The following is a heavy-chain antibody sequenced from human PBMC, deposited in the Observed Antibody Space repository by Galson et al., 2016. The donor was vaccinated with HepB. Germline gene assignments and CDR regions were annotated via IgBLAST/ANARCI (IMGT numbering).Heavy chain of an antibody. V-gene: IGHV3-23*01. CDR3: AKDRGSRLTMVRGVLDPFDI. Sequence: SLRLSCAGSGFTFATYPMSWVRQAPGKGLEWVSGIRGSGGGIDYADSVKGRFTISRDNSKNTLYLQMSSLRAEDTAVYYCAKDRGSRLTMVRGVLDPFDIWGHGTLVTVSA. J-gene: IGHJ3*02. CDR2: IRGSGGGI. D-gene: IGHD3-10*01. CDR1: GFTFATYP.